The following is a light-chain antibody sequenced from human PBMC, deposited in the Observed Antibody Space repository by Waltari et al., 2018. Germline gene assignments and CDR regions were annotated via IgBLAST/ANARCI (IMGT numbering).Light chain of an antibody. CDR1: QTVTYNF. CDR3: QQYDGLVLT. J-gene: IGKJ4*01. V-gene: IGKV3-20*01. CDR2: GAS. Sequence: ETVLTQSPGTLSLSPGERATLSCRASQTVTYNFLNWYQQKPGQAPRLLIHGASSRATGIPDRFSGSGSGTDFTLTISRLEPDDFAVYYCQQYDGLVLTFGGGTKVEI.